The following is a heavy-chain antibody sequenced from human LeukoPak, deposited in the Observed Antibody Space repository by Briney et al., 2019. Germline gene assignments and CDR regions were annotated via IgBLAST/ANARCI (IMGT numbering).Heavy chain of an antibody. J-gene: IGHJ4*02. CDR2: ISVGGGKT. CDR1: GFTFSSYW. D-gene: IGHD3-16*01. V-gene: IGHV3-23*01. Sequence: GGSLRLSCAASGFTFSSYWMSWVRQAPGKGLEWVSSISVGGGKTYYADSVKGRFTIARDNAKNALYLQINNQRAEDAAVYYCAKVFPFIRFGGVDSWGQGTLVTVSS. CDR3: AKVFPFIRFGGVDS.